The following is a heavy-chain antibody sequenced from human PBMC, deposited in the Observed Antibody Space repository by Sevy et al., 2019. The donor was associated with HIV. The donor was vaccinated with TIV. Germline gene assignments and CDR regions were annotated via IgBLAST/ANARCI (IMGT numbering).Heavy chain of an antibody. V-gene: IGHV3-23*01. CDR3: TKEYDSGGDLDYFGMDV. CDR1: GFTFFSYA. J-gene: IGHJ6*02. D-gene: IGHD3-22*01. CDR2: MSGSGNSA. Sequence: GGSLRLSCAASGFTFFSYAMTWVRQAPGKGLEWVSTMSGSGNSAYYADSARGRFTISRDNSTNRFYLQLNSLRAEDTAVYYCTKEYDSGGDLDYFGMDVWGQGTMVTVSS.